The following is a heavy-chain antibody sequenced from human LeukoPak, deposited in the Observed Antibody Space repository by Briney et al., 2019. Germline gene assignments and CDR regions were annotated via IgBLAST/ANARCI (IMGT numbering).Heavy chain of an antibody. CDR2: ISTDGRDK. CDR3: ARDLKAAADYYFDY. J-gene: IGHJ4*02. Sequence: GGSLRLSCAASGFSFSSSSMNWVRQAPGKGLEWVAVISTDGRDKHHADSVKGRFTISRDNSKNTLFLQMSSLRVEDTAIYYCARDLKAAADYYFDYWGQGTLVTVSS. V-gene: IGHV3-30*03. CDR1: GFSFSSSS. D-gene: IGHD6-13*01.